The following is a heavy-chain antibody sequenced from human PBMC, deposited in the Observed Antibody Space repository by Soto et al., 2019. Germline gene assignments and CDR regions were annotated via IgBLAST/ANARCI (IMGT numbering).Heavy chain of an antibody. V-gene: IGHV2-5*02. Sequence: SGPTLVNPTQTLTLTCTFSGFSLSTSGVGVVWIRQPPGKALEWLALFYWDGDERYSPFLKSRLTITKDTSKNQVALTMTNMDPVDTATYYCAHKGGRGAGMDVWGQGTTVTSP. CDR1: GFSLSTSGVG. CDR3: AHKGGRGAGMDV. D-gene: IGHD2-15*01. J-gene: IGHJ6*02. CDR2: FYWDGDE.